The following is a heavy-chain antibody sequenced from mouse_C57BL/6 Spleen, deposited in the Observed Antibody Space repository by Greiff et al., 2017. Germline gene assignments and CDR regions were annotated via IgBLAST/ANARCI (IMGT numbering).Heavy chain of an antibody. CDR2: ISSGGSYT. CDR3: ARQREGFDY. CDR1: GFTFSSYG. J-gene: IGHJ2*01. Sequence: EVNLVESGGDLVKPGGSLKLSCAASGFTFSSYGMSWVRQTPDKRLEWVATISSGGSYTYYPDSVKGRFTISRDNAKNTLYLQMSSLKSEDTAMYYCARQREGFDYWGQGTTLTVSS. V-gene: IGHV5-6*01.